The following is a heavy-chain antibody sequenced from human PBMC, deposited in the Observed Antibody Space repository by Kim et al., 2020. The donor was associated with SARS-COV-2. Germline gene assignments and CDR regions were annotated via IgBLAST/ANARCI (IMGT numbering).Heavy chain of an antibody. CDR1: GFTFSSYS. V-gene: IGHV3-48*02. CDR2: ISGDRSLV. J-gene: IGHJ3*02. D-gene: IGHD1-1*01. Sequence: GGSLRLSCVASGFTFSSYSMYWVRRAPGKGLEWLSYISGDRSLVYYAASVRGRFSVSRDNAKNTLFLQMNSLRDDDTAVYYCAREYLPRLAPSGTDAFD. CDR3: AREYLPRLAPSGTDAFD.